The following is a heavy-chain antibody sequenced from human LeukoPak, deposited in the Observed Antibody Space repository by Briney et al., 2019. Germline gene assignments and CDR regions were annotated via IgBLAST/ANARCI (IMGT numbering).Heavy chain of an antibody. J-gene: IGHJ4*02. CDR2: ISGRGGGT. CDR1: GFTFSSYA. Sequence: GGSLRLSCAASGFTFSSYAMSWVRQAPGKGLEWVSGISGRGGGTNYADSVKGRFTISRDTSKNTLYLQMNSLRAEDTAVYYCAKAAMAGNFDYWGQGTLVTVSS. V-gene: IGHV3-23*01. D-gene: IGHD5-24*01. CDR3: AKAAMAGNFDY.